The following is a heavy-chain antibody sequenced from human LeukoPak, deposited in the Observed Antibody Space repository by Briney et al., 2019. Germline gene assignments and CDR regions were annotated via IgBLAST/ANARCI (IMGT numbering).Heavy chain of an antibody. J-gene: IGHJ6*02. Sequence: GGSLRLSCAASGFTFSSYAMSWVRQAPGKGLEWVSAISGSGGSTYYADSVKGRFTISRDNSKNTLYLQMNSLRAEDTAVYYCARSNDILTGYYLPYGMDVWGQGTTVTVSS. CDR3: ARSNDILTGYYLPYGMDV. CDR2: ISGSGGST. V-gene: IGHV3-23*01. D-gene: IGHD3-9*01. CDR1: GFTFSSYA.